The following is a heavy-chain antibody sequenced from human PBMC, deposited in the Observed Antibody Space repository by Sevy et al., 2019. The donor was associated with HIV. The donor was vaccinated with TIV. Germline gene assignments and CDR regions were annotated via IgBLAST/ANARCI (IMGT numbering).Heavy chain of an antibody. Sequence: ASVKVSCKASGYTFTGYYMHWVRQAPGQGLEWMGWLNPNRGGTNYAQKFQGRVTMTRDTSISTAYMELSRLRSDDTAVYYCASGSSIAAWFDYWGQRTLVTVSS. V-gene: IGHV1-2*02. D-gene: IGHD6-6*01. CDR2: LNPNRGGT. CDR1: GYTFTGYY. CDR3: ASGSSIAAWFDY. J-gene: IGHJ4*02.